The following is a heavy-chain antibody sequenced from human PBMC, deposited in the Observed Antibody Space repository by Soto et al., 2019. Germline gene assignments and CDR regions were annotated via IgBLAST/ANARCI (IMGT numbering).Heavy chain of an antibody. J-gene: IGHJ4*02. Sequence: GGSLRLSCAASGFTFSSYGMHWVRQAPGKGLEWVAVISYDGSNKYYADSVKGRFTISRDTSKNTLYLQMNSLRAEDTAVYYCAKATYYYDSSGYSHWGQGNLVTVS. D-gene: IGHD3-22*01. CDR3: AKATYYYDSSGYSH. CDR2: ISYDGSNK. CDR1: GFTFSSYG. V-gene: IGHV3-30*18.